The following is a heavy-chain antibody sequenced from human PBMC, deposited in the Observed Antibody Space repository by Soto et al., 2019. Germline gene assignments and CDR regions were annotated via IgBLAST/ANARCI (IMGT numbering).Heavy chain of an antibody. CDR1: GYTFTGYY. D-gene: IGHD5-12*01. CDR2: INPNSGGT. J-gene: IGHJ4*02. Sequence: QVQLVQSGAEVKKPGASVKVSCKASGYTFTGYYMHWVRQAPGQGLEWMGWINPNSGGTNYAQKFQGWVTXXRXTXXSTAYMELSRLRSDDTAVYYCARGRGSWLGYYFDYWGQGTLVTVSS. CDR3: ARGRGSWLGYYFDY. V-gene: IGHV1-2*04.